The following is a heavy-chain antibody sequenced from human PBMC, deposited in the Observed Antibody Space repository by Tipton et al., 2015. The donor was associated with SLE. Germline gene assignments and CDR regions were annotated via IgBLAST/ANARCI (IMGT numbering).Heavy chain of an antibody. Sequence: SLRLSCAASGFTFSYYAMNWVRQAPGKGLEWVSGISGSADSTNYADSVKGRFTISRDNSKSTLYLQMNSLRVEDTAVYYCARGSSGYYYGWGQGTLVTVSS. D-gene: IGHD3-22*01. J-gene: IGHJ4*02. CDR1: GFTFSYYA. CDR2: ISGSADST. CDR3: ARGSSGYYYG. V-gene: IGHV3-23*01.